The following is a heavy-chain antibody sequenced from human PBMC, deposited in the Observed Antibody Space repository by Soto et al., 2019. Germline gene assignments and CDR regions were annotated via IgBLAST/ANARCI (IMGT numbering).Heavy chain of an antibody. V-gene: IGHV1-69*02. Sequence: XVKVSGKASGGTFSSYTISWVRQAPGQGLEWMGRIIPILGIANYAQKFQGRVTITADKSTSTAYMELSSLRSEDTAVYYCARGGVLGKDAFDIWGQGTMVTVSS. CDR2: IIPILGIA. CDR1: GGTFSSYT. D-gene: IGHD3-16*01. J-gene: IGHJ3*02. CDR3: ARGGVLGKDAFDI.